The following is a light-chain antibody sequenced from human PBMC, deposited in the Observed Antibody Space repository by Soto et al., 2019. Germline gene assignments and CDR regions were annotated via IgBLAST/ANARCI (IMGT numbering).Light chain of an antibody. CDR1: QSVSRY. CDR2: DSS. V-gene: IGKV3-11*01. CDR3: QQRTNWSRT. Sequence: EIVLTQSPATLSLSPGERATLSCRASQSVSRYLAWYQQKPGQAPRLLIYDSSNRAAGIPARFSGSGSGTDFTLSISSLEPESFAVYYCQQRTNWSRTFGQITQVEI. J-gene: IGKJ1*01.